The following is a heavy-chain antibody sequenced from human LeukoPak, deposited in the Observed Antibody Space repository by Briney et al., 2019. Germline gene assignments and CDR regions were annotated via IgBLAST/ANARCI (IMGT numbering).Heavy chain of an antibody. D-gene: IGHD3-9*01. CDR1: GGSVSSYY. CDR2: MYISGST. CDR3: ARDLLNGMDV. V-gene: IGHV4-4*07. Sequence: SETLSLTCTVSGGSVSSYYWSWVRQPAGKGLEWIGRMYISGSTDYNPSLKSRVTMSLDTSKNQLSLKLISVTAADTALYYCARDLLNGMDVWGQGTTVTVSS. J-gene: IGHJ6*02.